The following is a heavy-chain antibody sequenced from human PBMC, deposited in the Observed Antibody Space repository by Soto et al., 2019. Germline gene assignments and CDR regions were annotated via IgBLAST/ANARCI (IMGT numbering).Heavy chain of an antibody. CDR2: ISWNSGGI. D-gene: IGHD5-18*01. CDR1: GFTFDDYA. V-gene: IGHV3-9*01. J-gene: IGHJ6*02. Sequence: EVQLVESGGDLVQPGRSLRLSCAASGFTFDDYAMHWVRLAPGKGLEWVSGISWNSGGIYYADSVKGRVTISRDNAKKSLYLQMNSLRPEDPAMYYCAKDAIHVLLGYTYGAGGMDVWGQGTTVTVSS. CDR3: AKDAIHVLLGYTYGAGGMDV.